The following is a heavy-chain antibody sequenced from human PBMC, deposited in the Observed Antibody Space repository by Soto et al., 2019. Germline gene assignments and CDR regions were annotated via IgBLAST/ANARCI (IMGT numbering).Heavy chain of an antibody. V-gene: IGHV3-72*01. CDR3: ARGTLYCSGGSCYYYYYMDV. J-gene: IGHJ6*03. CDR1: GFTFSDHY. Sequence: LRLSCAASGFTFSDHYMDWVRQAPGKGLEWVGRTRNKANSYTTEYAASVKGRFTISRDDSKNSLYLQMDSLKTEDTAVYYCARGTLYCSGGSCYYYYYMDVWGKGTTVTSP. D-gene: IGHD2-15*01. CDR2: TRNKANSYTT.